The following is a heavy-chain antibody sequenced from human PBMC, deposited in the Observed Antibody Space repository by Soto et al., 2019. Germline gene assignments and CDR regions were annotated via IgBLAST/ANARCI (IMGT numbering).Heavy chain of an antibody. Sequence: PGESLKISCKGSVYSFTSYWTGWVRQMPGKGLEWMGIIYPGDSGTRYSPSFQGQVTISADKSISTAYLQWSSLKASGTAMYYCARFVGVIQYYFDYWGQGTLVTVSS. CDR2: IYPGDSGT. J-gene: IGHJ4*02. CDR1: VYSFTSYW. CDR3: ARFVGVIQYYFDY. V-gene: IGHV5-51*01. D-gene: IGHD3-16*02.